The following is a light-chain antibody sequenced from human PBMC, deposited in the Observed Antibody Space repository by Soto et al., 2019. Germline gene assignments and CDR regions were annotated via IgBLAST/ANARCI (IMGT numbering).Light chain of an antibody. J-gene: IGLJ3*02. V-gene: IGLV2-14*01. CDR1: SSDVGDYNY. CDR2: EVS. CDR3: SSYTSSSTWV. Sequence: QSALTQPASVSGSPGQSITISCTGTSSDVGDYNYVSWYQQHPGKAPKVMIYEVSNRPSGVSNRFSGSKSGNTASLTISGLRAEDEADYYCSSYTSSSTWVFGGGTKLTVL.